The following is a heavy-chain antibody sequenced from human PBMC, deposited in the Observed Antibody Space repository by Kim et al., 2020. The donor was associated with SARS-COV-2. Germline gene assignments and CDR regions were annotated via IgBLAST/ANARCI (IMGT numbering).Heavy chain of an antibody. V-gene: IGHV3-23*01. CDR1: GITFSSYA. D-gene: IGHD3-16*01. Sequence: GGSLRLSCAASGITFSSYAMIWVRQAPGKGLEWVSAISTERGNIYYADSVKGRFTVSRDNFKNTLYLQMNSLRDEDTAVYYCGGGLSPPASDYWGQG. J-gene: IGHJ4*02. CDR2: ISTERGNI. CDR3: GGGLSPPASDY.